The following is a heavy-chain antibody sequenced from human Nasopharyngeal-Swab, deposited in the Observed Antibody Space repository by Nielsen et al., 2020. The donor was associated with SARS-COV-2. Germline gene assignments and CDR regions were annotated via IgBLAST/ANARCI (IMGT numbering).Heavy chain of an antibody. CDR2: SWYDGSNA. V-gene: IGHV3-33*01. CDR1: GFIFSTYG. D-gene: IGHD3-3*01. CDR3: ARDGRFLEWQINIYGMDV. J-gene: IGHJ6*02. Sequence: GESLKISCAASGFIFSTYGMHWVRQAPGKGLEWVAVSWYDGSNAQYSDSLKGRVTISRDNSKNTLDLQIRSLRVDDTAVYYCARDGRFLEWQINIYGMDVWGQGTTVTVSS.